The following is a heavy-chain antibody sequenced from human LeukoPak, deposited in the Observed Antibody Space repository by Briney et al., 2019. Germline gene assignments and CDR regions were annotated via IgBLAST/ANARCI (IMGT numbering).Heavy chain of an antibody. D-gene: IGHD3-10*01. CDR2: INHSGST. CDR1: GGSFSGYY. CDR3: ARGGLRGPDY. V-gene: IGHV4-34*01. Sequence: SETLSLTCAVYGGSFSGYYWSWIRQPPGKGLEWIGEINHSGSTNYNPSLKSRVTISVHTSKNQFSLKLSSVTAAATAVYYWARGGLRGPDYWGQGTLVTVSS. J-gene: IGHJ4*02.